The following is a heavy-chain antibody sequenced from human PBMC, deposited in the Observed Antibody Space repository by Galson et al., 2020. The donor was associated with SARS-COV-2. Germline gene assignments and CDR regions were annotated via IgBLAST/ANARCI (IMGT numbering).Heavy chain of an antibody. CDR3: ARLTTAAVPYYFDY. CDR1: GGSVSSSNW. CDR2: IYHSGTT. V-gene: IGHV4-4*02. D-gene: IGHD2-21*02. Sequence: SETMSLTCAVSGGSVSSSNWWTWVRQPPGQGLELIGEIYHSGTTNYNPSLKSRVTISVDTSKNRFSLKLSSVTAADTAVYYCARLTTAAVPYYFDYRGQGTLVTVSS. J-gene: IGHJ4*02.